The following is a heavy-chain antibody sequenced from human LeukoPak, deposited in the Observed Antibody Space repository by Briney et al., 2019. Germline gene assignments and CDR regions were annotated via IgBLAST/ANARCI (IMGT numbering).Heavy chain of an antibody. Sequence: GRSLRLSCAASEVTFRNYAVHWVRQAPGKGLQWVAVISYDGNTIHYADSVKGRFIFSRDTSKNTLYLQMNSLRAEDTAVYYCARSGGLQKFDYWGQGTLVTVSS. V-gene: IGHV3-30-3*01. J-gene: IGHJ4*02. CDR1: EVTFRNYA. D-gene: IGHD4-11*01. CDR3: ARSGGLQKFDY. CDR2: ISYDGNTI.